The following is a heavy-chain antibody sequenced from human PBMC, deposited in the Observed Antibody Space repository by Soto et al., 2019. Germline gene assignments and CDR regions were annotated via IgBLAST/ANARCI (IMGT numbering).Heavy chain of an antibody. V-gene: IGHV5-51*01. CDR3: ARTAAAGKYYYGVDV. Sequence: GESLKISCKGSGYSFTSYWIGWVRQMPGKGLEWMGIIYPGDSDTRSSPSFQGQVTISADKSISTAYLQWSSLKASDTAMYYCARTAAAGKYYYGVDVWGQGTTVTVSS. J-gene: IGHJ6*02. CDR2: IYPGDSDT. D-gene: IGHD6-13*01. CDR1: GYSFTSYW.